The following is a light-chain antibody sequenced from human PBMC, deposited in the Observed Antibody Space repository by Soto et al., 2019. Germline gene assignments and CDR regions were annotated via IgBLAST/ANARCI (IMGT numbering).Light chain of an antibody. CDR2: FSS. V-gene: IGKV1-39*01. Sequence: DIQMTQSPSSLSASVGDTVTITCRASQNIDYYLNWYQQKPGKAPKLLVYFSSTLQGGVPSRFSGSGSGTDFNLTIGGLQPEDFATYYCQQSHRTPRTFGQGTKVEIQ. CDR3: QQSHRTPRT. J-gene: IGKJ1*01. CDR1: QNIDYY.